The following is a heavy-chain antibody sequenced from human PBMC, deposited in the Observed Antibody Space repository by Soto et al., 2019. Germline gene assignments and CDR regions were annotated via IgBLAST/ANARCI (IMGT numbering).Heavy chain of an antibody. CDR2: INAGYGDT. CDR3: ARLKDVDYGGNWFDP. CDR1: GYTFTRYA. J-gene: IGHJ5*02. Sequence: QVQLVQSGAEEKKPGASVKVSCKASGYTFTRYAMHWVRQAPGQRLEWMGWINAGYGDTKYSQKFQGRVTITRDTSASTVYMELSSLRSEDTAVYYCARLKDVDYGGNWFDPWGQGTLVTVSS. D-gene: IGHD4-17*01. V-gene: IGHV1-3*05.